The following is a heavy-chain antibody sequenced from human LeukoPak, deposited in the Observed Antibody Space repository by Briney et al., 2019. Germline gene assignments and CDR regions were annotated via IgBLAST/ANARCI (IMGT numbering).Heavy chain of an antibody. CDR1: GFTFRSYG. CDR2: ISGSSKII. Sequence: GRSLRLSCAASGFTFRSYGMHWVRQAPGKGLEWISYISGSSKIIHWAESLKGRFTISRDNAKNSLYLQMNSLRDEDTAAYYCARDYSSSGTFFGYYYGMDVWGQGTTVTVSS. V-gene: IGHV3-48*02. CDR3: ARDYSSSGTFFGYYYGMDV. D-gene: IGHD2-2*01. J-gene: IGHJ6*02.